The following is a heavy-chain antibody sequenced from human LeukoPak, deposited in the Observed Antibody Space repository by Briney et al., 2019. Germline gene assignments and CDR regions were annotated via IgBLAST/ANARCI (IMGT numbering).Heavy chain of an antibody. J-gene: IGHJ5*02. CDR1: GGSISSYY. V-gene: IGHV4-59*01. CDR2: IYYSGST. D-gene: IGHD6-13*01. Sequence: SETLSLTCTVSGGSISSYYWSWIPQPPGKGLESIGYIYYSGSTNYNPSLKSRVTISVDTSKNQFSLKLGSVTAADTAVYYCARGGSSWYQHNWFDPWGQGTLVTVSS. CDR3: ARGGSSWYQHNWFDP.